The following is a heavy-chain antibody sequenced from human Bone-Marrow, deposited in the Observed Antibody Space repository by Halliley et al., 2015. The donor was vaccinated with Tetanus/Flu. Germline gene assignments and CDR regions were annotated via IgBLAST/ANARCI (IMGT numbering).Heavy chain of an antibody. CDR1: GGYISSHY. V-gene: IGHV4-59*11. J-gene: IGHJ3*01. D-gene: IGHD3-22*01. CDR2: VTFGGTT. CDR3: ARAAGNYEGGSYVYAFDV. Sequence: TLSLTCTVSGGYISSHYWSWIRQSPAKGLEWIGYVTFGGTTNYNPSLKSRVTISVDRSMNQFSLKLTSVTAADSAVYFCARAAGNYEGGSYVYAFDVWGQGTMVTVSS.